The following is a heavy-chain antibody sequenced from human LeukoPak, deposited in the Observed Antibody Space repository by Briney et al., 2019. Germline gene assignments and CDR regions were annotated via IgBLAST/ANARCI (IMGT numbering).Heavy chain of an antibody. CDR3: ARDVGVGAPFDY. Sequence: SETLSLTCTVSGGSISSSSYYWGWVRQPPGKGLEWIGSLYHSGSTYYNSSLKSRVTISVDTSKNQFSLKLSSVTAADTAVYYCARDVGVGAPFDYWGQGTLVTVSS. J-gene: IGHJ4*02. CDR2: LYHSGST. D-gene: IGHD1-26*01. V-gene: IGHV4-39*07. CDR1: GGSISSSSYY.